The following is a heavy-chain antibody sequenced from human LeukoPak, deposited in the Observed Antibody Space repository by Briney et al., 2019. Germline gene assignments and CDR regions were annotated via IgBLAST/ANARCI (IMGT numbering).Heavy chain of an antibody. D-gene: IGHD4-23*01. CDR1: GESFSGYY. CDR2: INHSGST. Sequence: PSETLSLTCAVYGESFSGYYWSWIRQPPGKGLEWIGEINHSGSTNYNPSLKSRVTISVDTSKNQFSLKLSSVTAADTAVYYCARNGGNSVLNWFDPWGQGTLVTVSS. CDR3: ARNGGNSVLNWFDP. V-gene: IGHV4-34*01. J-gene: IGHJ5*02.